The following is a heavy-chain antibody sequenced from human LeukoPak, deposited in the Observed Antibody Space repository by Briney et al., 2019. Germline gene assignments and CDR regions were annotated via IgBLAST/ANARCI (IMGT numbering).Heavy chain of an antibody. D-gene: IGHD5-18*01. V-gene: IGHV4-59*01. CDR1: GGSISSYY. J-gene: IGHJ6*03. CDR3: ARTTEGGYTYNYFYYYYMDV. Sequence: SETLSHTCTVSGGSISSYYWSWIRQPPGKGLEWIGYIYYSGSTNYKSSLKSRVTISVDTSKNQFSLKLSSVTAADTAVYYCARTTEGGYTYNYFYYYYMDVWGKGTPVTISS. CDR2: IYYSGST.